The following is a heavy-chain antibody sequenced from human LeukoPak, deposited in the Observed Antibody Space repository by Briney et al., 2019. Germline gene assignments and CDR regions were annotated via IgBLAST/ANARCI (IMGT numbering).Heavy chain of an antibody. CDR2: IKQDGSEK. CDR3: ARDLGLRYFDWSPYFDY. Sequence: GGSLRLSCAASGFTFSSYWMSWVRQAPGKGLEWVADIKQDGSEKYYVDSVKGRFTISRDNAKNSLYLQMNSLRAEDTAVYYCARDLGLRYFDWSPYFDYWGQGTLVTVSS. V-gene: IGHV3-7*01. D-gene: IGHD3-9*01. J-gene: IGHJ4*02. CDR1: GFTFSSYW.